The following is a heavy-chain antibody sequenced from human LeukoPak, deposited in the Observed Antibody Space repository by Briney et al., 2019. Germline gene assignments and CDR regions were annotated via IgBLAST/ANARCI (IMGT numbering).Heavy chain of an antibody. D-gene: IGHD3-3*01. J-gene: IGHJ4*02. V-gene: IGHV1-18*01. CDR3: ARAPGTSVFGVVRLDY. CDR2: ISAHNGNT. Sequence: ASVKVSCKASGYTFTSYGISWVRQAPGQGVEWMGWISAHNGNTNYAQNLQGRVTMTTDTSTSTAYMELRSLRSDDTAVYYCARAPGTSVFGVVRLDYWGQGTLVTVSS. CDR1: GYTFTSYG.